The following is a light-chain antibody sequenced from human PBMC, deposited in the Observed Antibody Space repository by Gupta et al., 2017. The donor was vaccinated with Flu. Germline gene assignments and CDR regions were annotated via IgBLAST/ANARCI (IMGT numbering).Light chain of an antibody. J-gene: IGKJ2*01. V-gene: IGKV6-21*01. CDR1: QSMWRS. Sequence: KEKVTITCRASQSMWRSLHWDQQKPDQSPRLLIRYASQSLSGVPSRFSGSGSGTDFTLTINGLEAEDAATYYCQQRSNFPDTFGQRTKLEIK. CDR3: QQRSNFPDT. CDR2: YAS.